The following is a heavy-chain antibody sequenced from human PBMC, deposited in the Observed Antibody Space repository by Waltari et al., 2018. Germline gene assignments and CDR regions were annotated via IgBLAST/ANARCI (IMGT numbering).Heavy chain of an antibody. CDR3: ARSGGGTTTFGVAE. CDR1: GYTSPALF. V-gene: IGHV1-2*06. J-gene: IGHJ4*02. D-gene: IGHD3-3*01. CDR2: INPNSGDT. Sequence: QVQLVQSGAEVKKSGDSVKVSCTASGYTSPALFITWVRPAPGQGLEWMGRINPNSGDTSYAQRFQGRVTMTGDTSITTAYMELTGLRSDDTAIYYCARSGGGTTTFGVAEWGQGSLVTVSS.